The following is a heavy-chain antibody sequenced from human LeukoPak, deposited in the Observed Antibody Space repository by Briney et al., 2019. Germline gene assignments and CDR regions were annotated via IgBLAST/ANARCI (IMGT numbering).Heavy chain of an antibody. V-gene: IGHV3-7*01. CDR3: ARSRFLEWLFRTPPFKDAFDI. D-gene: IGHD3-3*01. J-gene: IGHJ3*02. CDR1: GFTFSSYW. CDR2: IKQDGSEK. Sequence: LAGGSLRLSCAASGFTFSSYWMSWVRQAPGKGLEWVANIKQDGSEKYYVDSVKGRFTISRDNAKNSLYLQMNSLRAEDTAVYYCARSRFLEWLFRTPPFKDAFDIWGQGTMVTVSS.